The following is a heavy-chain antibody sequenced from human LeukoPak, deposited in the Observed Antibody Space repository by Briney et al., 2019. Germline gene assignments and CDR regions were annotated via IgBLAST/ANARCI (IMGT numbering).Heavy chain of an antibody. Sequence: KSSETLSLTCTVSGAPISSYYWNWIRQPPGKGLEWIGYIYYSGSTNYNPSLKSRVTISVDTSKNQFSLKLSSVTAADTAVYYCARDRAGYGDGYMDVWGKGTTVTVSS. CDR1: GAPISSYY. D-gene: IGHD4-17*01. CDR3: ARDRAGYGDGYMDV. V-gene: IGHV4-59*01. CDR2: IYYSGST. J-gene: IGHJ6*03.